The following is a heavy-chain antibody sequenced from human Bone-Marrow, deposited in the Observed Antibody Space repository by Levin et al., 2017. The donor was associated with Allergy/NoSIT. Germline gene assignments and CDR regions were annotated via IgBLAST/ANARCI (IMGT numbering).Heavy chain of an antibody. Sequence: PAASVKVSCKASGYTFTSYGISWVRQAPGQGLEWMGWISAYNGNTNYAQKLQGRVTMTTDTSTSTAYMELRSLRSDDTAVYYCARMGVVVPGEPQLYYYYGMDVWGQGTTVTVSS. J-gene: IGHJ6*02. D-gene: IGHD2-2*01. CDR2: ISAYNGNT. CDR3: ARMGVVVPGEPQLYYYYGMDV. V-gene: IGHV1-18*01. CDR1: GYTFTSYG.